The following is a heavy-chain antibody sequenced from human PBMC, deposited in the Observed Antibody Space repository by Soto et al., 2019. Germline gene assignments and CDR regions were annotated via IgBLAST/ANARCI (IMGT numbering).Heavy chain of an antibody. V-gene: IGHV1-18*01. CDR2: ISAYNGNT. J-gene: IGHJ6*03. Sequence: ASVKVSCKASGYTFTSYGISWVRQAPGQGLEWMGWISAYNGNTNYAQKLQGRVTMTTDTSTSTAYMELRSLRSDDTAVYYCARSLLWFGPPHQYYYYYMDVWGKGTTVTVSS. CDR1: GYTFTSYG. CDR3: ARSLLWFGPPHQYYYYYMDV. D-gene: IGHD3-10*01.